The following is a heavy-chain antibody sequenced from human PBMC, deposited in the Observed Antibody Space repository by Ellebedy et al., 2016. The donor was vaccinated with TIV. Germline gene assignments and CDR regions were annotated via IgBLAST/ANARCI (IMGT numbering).Heavy chain of an antibody. J-gene: IGHJ6*02. CDR2: INPDSGGT. Sequence: ASVKVSYKTSGYIFTAYYIHWVRQAPGQGLEWMGWINPDSGGTNFPQKFQGRVTMARDTSVNTAYMELSRLQSDDTAVYHCARVLRATSGMDVWGQGTTVTVS. V-gene: IGHV1-2*02. CDR1: GYIFTAYY. D-gene: IGHD4/OR15-4a*01. CDR3: ARVLRATSGMDV.